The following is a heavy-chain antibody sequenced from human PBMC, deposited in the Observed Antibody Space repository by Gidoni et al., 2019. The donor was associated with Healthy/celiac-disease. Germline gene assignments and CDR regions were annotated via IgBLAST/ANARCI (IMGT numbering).Heavy chain of an antibody. V-gene: IGHV3-23*01. D-gene: IGHD6-13*01. Sequence: EVQLLESGGGLVQPGGSLRLSCEASGCTFSSYAMSWVRQAPGKGLEWVSAISGSGGSTYYADSVKGRFTISRDNSKNTLYLQMNSLRAEDTAVYYCANGGAGSSWPFDYWGQGTLVTVSS. CDR1: GCTFSSYA. CDR2: ISGSGGST. CDR3: ANGGAGSSWPFDY. J-gene: IGHJ4*02.